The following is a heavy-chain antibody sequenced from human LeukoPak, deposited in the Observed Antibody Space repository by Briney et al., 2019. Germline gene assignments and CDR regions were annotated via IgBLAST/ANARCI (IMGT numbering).Heavy chain of an antibody. V-gene: IGHV3-23*01. CDR2: ISGSGDST. D-gene: IGHD1-26*01. CDR1: GFTFSSYA. Sequence: PGGSLRLSCAASGFTFSSYAMSWVRQAPGKGLEWVSAISGSGDSTYYADSVKGRFTISRDNSKNTLYLQMNSLRAEDTAVYYCARPIIVGANPSVGAFDIWGQGTMVTVSS. J-gene: IGHJ3*02. CDR3: ARPIIVGANPSVGAFDI.